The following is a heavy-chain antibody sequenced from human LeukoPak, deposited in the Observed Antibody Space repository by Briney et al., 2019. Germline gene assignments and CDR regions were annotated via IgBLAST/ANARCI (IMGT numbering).Heavy chain of an antibody. V-gene: IGHV1-69*06. CDR1: GYTFSAYC. CDR3: ARPRFPYYRLSGPDYYYMDV. J-gene: IGHJ6*03. CDR2: IIPIFGST. D-gene: IGHD3-10*01. Sequence: SVKVSCKASGYTFSAYCMHWVRQAPGQGLEWMGGIIPIFGSTNYAQKFQGRVTITADKSTTTVYMELRSLRSEDTAVYYCARPRFPYYRLSGPDYYYMDVWGKGATVTVSS.